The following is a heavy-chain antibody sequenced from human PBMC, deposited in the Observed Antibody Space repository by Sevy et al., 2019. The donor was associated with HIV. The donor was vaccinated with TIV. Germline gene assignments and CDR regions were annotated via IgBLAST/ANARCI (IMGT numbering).Heavy chain of an antibody. V-gene: IGHV3-21*01. Sequence: GGSLRLSCAASGFTFSSYSMNWVRQAPGKGLEWVSSCSSSSSYIYYADSVKGRFTISRDNAKNSLYLQMNSLRAEDTAVYYCATLPRGMITFGGVTTLDVWGQGTTVTVSS. CDR3: ATLPRGMITFGGVTTLDV. J-gene: IGHJ6*02. CDR2: CSSSSSYI. D-gene: IGHD3-16*01. CDR1: GFTFSSYS.